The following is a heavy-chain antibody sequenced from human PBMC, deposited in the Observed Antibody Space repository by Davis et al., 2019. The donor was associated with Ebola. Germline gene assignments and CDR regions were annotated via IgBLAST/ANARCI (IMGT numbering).Heavy chain of an antibody. J-gene: IGHJ4*02. CDR2: IHRNGDL. V-gene: IGHV3-23*05. CDR1: GVSVSSCA. CDR3: VGLRFTYISGWYYIDY. Sequence: GESLKISCVVSGVSVSSCAMSWVRQAPGEGLEWVSVIHRNGDLFYADSVKGRFTIARDTSRNTVSLQMNSLRAEDTAIYFCVGLRFTYISGWYYIDYWGQGTLVSVSS. D-gene: IGHD6-19*01.